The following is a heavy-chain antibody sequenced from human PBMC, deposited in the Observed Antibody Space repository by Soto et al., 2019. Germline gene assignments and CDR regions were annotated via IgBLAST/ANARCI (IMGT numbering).Heavy chain of an antibody. V-gene: IGHV3-13*01. CDR1: GFTFRNYD. CDR3: ARAYDHCDYDAFEI. D-gene: IGHD4-17*01. CDR2: IGTAGDT. J-gene: IGHJ3*02. Sequence: EVQLVESGGDWVQPGGSLRLSCVASGFTFRNYDMHWVRQETGKGLEWVSGIGTAGDTYYRGSVKGRFTNSRENGKHSVYIQMNRLRVGDTAVYYCARAYDHCDYDAFEIWGQGTMVTVSS.